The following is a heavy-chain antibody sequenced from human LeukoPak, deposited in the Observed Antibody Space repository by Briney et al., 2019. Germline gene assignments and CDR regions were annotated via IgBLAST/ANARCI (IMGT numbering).Heavy chain of an antibody. Sequence: SETLSLTCTVSGGSISSGGYYWSWIRQHPGKGLEWIGYIYYSGSTYYNPSLKSRVTISVDTSKNQFSLKLSSVTAADTAVYYCARVTEWLCASDYWGQGTLVTVSS. CDR3: ARVTEWLCASDY. V-gene: IGHV4-31*03. CDR2: IYYSGST. D-gene: IGHD3-3*01. J-gene: IGHJ4*02. CDR1: GGSISSGGYY.